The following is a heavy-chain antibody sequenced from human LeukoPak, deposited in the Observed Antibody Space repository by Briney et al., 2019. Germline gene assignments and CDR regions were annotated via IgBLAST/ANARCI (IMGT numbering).Heavy chain of an antibody. D-gene: IGHD2-15*01. V-gene: IGHV4-59*01. Sequence: SETLSLTCTVSGGSISSYYRSWIRQPPGKGLEWIGYIYYSGSTNYNRSLKSRATISVDTSKNQFSLKLSSVTAADTAVYYCARASPGFSRIPYYYYYYYMDVWGKGTTVTVSS. CDR3: ARASPGFSRIPYYYYYYYMDV. J-gene: IGHJ6*03. CDR1: GGSISSYY. CDR2: IYYSGST.